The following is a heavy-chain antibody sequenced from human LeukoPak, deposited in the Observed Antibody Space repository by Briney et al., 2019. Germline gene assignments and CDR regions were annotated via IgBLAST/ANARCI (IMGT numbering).Heavy chain of an antibody. CDR1: GFTFGDYA. CDR2: IRSKAYGGTT. V-gene: IGHV3-49*03. J-gene: IGHJ4*02. D-gene: IGHD4-11*01. CDR3: TTTVSTSIDY. Sequence: GGSLRLSCTASGFTFGDYAMSWFRQAPGKGLEWVGFIRSKAYGGTTEYAASVKGRFTISRDDSKNTLYLQMNSLKTEDTAVYYCTTTVSTSIDYWGQGTLVTVSS.